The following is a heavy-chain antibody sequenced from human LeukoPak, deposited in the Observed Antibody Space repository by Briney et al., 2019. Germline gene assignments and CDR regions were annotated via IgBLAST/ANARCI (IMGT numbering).Heavy chain of an antibody. CDR3: ARADSYGSILDY. D-gene: IGHD5-18*01. J-gene: IGHJ4*02. CDR1: GFTFSNYW. CDR2: VNQYGRAK. Sequence: GESLRLSCAASGFTFSNYWMSWVRQAPGKGLEWVASVNQYGRAKYYVDSVRGRFTFSRDNTKNSLHLQMNSLRAEDTAVYYCARADSYGSILDYWGQGTRVIDSS. V-gene: IGHV3-7*04.